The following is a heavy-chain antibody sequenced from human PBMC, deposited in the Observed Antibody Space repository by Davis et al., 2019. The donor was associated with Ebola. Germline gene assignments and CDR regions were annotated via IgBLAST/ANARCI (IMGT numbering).Heavy chain of an antibody. J-gene: IGHJ3*02. CDR3: ARDIYPRGDWYHDAFDI. V-gene: IGHV4-38-2*02. Sequence: PSETLSLTCAVSGYSITSGFYWGWIRQPPGKGLDWVGSIYHSGNAYYNPSLKSRVTMSVDTSKNQFSLKLSSVTAADTAVYYCARDIYPRGDWYHDAFDIWGQGTMVTVSS. CDR2: IYHSGNA. D-gene: IGHD2-21*02. CDR1: GYSITSGFY.